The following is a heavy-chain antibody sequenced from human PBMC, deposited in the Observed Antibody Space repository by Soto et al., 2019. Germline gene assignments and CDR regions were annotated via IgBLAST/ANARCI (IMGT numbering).Heavy chain of an antibody. CDR2: IIPILGIA. J-gene: IGHJ6*03. CDR1: GGTFSSYT. Sequence: GASVKVSCKASGGTFSSYTISWVRQAPGQGLEWMGRIIPILGIANYAQKFQGRVTITADKSTSTAYMELSSLRSEDTAVYYCARGSYCSGGSCHRPLYYYMDVWGKGTTVTVSS. V-gene: IGHV1-69*02. D-gene: IGHD2-15*01. CDR3: ARGSYCSGGSCHRPLYYYMDV.